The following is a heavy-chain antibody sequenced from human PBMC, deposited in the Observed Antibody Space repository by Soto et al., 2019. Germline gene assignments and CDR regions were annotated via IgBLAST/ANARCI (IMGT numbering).Heavy chain of an antibody. Sequence: EVQLVESGGGLVQPGGPPRLSCEASGFTFRNYDMHWVRQGTGKGLEWVSGISAAGDPDYADSVEGRFTISRENAQNSFFLQMNSLRVGDTAVYYCARTDRDFYGLDVWGQGTTVIVSS. CDR2: ISAAGDP. CDR3: ARTDRDFYGLDV. CDR1: GFTFRNYD. J-gene: IGHJ6*02. V-gene: IGHV3-13*05.